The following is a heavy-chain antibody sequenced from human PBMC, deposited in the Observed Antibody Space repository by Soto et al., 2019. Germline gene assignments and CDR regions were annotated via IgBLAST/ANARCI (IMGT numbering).Heavy chain of an antibody. CDR2: INAGNDNT. Sequence: GASVKGSSKGSGNTFTNYAIQWGGQAPGQNLEWMGWINAGNDNTKYSQKFQGRITITMDTSASTAYMELSSLTSEDTAVYYCSYSSGPNWFDPWGLGTLVTVSS. CDR3: SYSSGPNWFDP. CDR1: GNTFTNYA. J-gene: IGHJ5*02. D-gene: IGHD6-19*01. V-gene: IGHV1-3*01.